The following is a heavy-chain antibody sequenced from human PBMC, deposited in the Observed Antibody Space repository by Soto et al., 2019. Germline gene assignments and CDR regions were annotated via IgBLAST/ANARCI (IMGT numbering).Heavy chain of an antibody. D-gene: IGHD3-22*01. V-gene: IGHV3-21*01. CDR3: ARDHRGTYCYDSSGYFWFDP. CDR1: GFTFSSYS. J-gene: IGHJ5*02. CDR2: ISSSSSYI. Sequence: EVQLVESGGGLVKPGGSLRLSCAASGFTFSSYSMNWVRQAPGKGLEWVSSISSSSSYIYYADSVKGRFTISRDNAKNSLYLQMNSLRAEDTAVYYCARDHRGTYCYDSSGYFWFDPWGQGTLVTVSS.